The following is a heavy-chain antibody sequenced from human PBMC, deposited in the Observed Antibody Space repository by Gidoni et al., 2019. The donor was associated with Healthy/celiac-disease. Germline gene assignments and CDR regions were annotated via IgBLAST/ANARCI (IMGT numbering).Heavy chain of an antibody. CDR2: INPSGGST. J-gene: IGHJ5*02. CDR3: ARDHCSSTSCPQGGFDP. CDR1: GYTFTSYY. V-gene: IGHV1-46*01. Sequence: QVQLVQSGAEVKKPGASVKVSCKASGYTFTSYYMHWVRQAPGQVLEWMGIINPSGGSTSYAQKFQGRVTMTRDTSTSTVYMELSSLRSEDTAVYYCARDHCSSTSCPQGGFDPWGQGTLVTVSS. D-gene: IGHD2-2*01.